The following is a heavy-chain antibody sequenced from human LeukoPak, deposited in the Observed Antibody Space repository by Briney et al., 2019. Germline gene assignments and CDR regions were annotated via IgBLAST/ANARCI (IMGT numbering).Heavy chain of an antibody. D-gene: IGHD6-19*01. CDR3: AKPDGYSSAWLRT. J-gene: IGHJ4*02. CDR1: VSTSSNYW. Sequence: GESLKISCKFFVSTSSNYWITWVRPMTGKGLELMGIIYVAHSDHRYRPSLQGQLTISPHKSINTAYLQRSSLRASDTAMYFRAKPDGYSSAWLRTWVQGTLLTVSS. CDR2: IYVAHSDH. V-gene: IGHV5-51*01.